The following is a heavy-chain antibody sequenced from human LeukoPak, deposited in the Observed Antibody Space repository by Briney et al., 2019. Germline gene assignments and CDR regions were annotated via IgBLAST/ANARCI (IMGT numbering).Heavy chain of an antibody. J-gene: IGHJ4*02. V-gene: IGHV3-30*04. Sequence: GRSLRLSCAASGFTFSGYAMHWVRQAPGKGLEWVAVISYDGGNKNYADSVQGRFTISRDNSKNTLYLQMHSLRAEDTAVYYCARNEYSSSWYGSSSSLDFWGQGTLVTVSS. CDR1: GFTFSGYA. D-gene: IGHD6-13*01. CDR3: ARNEYSSSWYGSSSSLDF. CDR2: ISYDGGNK.